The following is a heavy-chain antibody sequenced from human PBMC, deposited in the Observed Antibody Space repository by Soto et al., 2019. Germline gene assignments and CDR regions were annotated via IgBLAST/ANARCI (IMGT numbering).Heavy chain of an antibody. D-gene: IGHD3-22*01. CDR2: INPVNGNT. J-gene: IGHJ4*02. CDR1: GYNFTSYG. Sequence: ASVKVSCKASGYNFTSYGINWVRQAPGRGLEWMGWINPVNGNTKYSQQFQGRVIIDRDTSASTAYMELSSLRSEDTAVYYCARGGYFDSSNYLAYWGLGTLVTVSS. CDR3: ARGGYFDSSNYLAY. V-gene: IGHV1-3*01.